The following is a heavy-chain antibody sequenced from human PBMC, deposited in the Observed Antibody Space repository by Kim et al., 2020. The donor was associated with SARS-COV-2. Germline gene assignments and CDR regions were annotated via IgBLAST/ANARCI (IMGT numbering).Heavy chain of an antibody. D-gene: IGHD3-22*01. J-gene: IGHJ3*02. CDR2: INHSGST. V-gene: IGHV4-34*01. CDR3: ARGTSSGYQPANAFDI. Sequence: SETLSLTCAVYGGSFSGYYWSWIRQPPGKGLEWIGEINHSGSTNYNPSLKSRVTISVDTSKNQFSLKLSSVTAADTAVYYCARGTSSGYQPANAFDIWGQGTMVTVSS. CDR1: GGSFSGYY.